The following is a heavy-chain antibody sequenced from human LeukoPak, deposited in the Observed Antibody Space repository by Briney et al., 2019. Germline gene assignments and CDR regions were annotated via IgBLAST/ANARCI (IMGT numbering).Heavy chain of an antibody. CDR3: ARGARSDWFDP. V-gene: IGHV1-3*01. J-gene: IGHJ5*02. D-gene: IGHD2-15*01. CDR1: RYTFTSYA. CDR2: INAGNGNT. Sequence: ASVKVSCMASRYTFTSYAMHWVRQAPGQRLEWMGWINAGNGNTKYSQKFHGRVTITRDTSASTAYMALSSVRAEDTAGYYCARGARSDWFDPWGQGTLVTVSS.